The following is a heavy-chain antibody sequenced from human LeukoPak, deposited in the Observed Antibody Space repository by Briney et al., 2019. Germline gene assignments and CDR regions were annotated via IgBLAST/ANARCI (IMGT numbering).Heavy chain of an antibody. CDR3: AKDRDSSGPYYFEY. V-gene: IGHV3-74*01. Sequence: QTGGSLRLSCAASGFTFSSYWMHWVRQAPGKGLVWVSRINTDGSSTSYADSVKGRFTISRDNAKNTLYLQMNSLRAEDTALYYCAKDRDSSGPYYFEYWGQGNLVTVSS. CDR2: INTDGSST. J-gene: IGHJ4*02. D-gene: IGHD3-22*01. CDR1: GFTFSSYW.